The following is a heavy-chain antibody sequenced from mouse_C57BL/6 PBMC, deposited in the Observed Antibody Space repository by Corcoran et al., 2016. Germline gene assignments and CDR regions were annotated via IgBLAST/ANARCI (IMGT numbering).Heavy chain of an antibody. CDR3: ARSYYGSSYVGFAY. CDR2: INPNNGGT. CDR1: GYAVTDYY. Sequence: EVQLQQSGPELVKPGASVKISCKASGYAVTDYYMNWVKQSHGKSLEWIGDINPNNGGTSYNQKFKGKATLTVDKSSSTAYMELRSLTSEDSAVYYCARSYYGSSYVGFAYWGQGTLVTVSA. D-gene: IGHD1-1*01. J-gene: IGHJ3*01. V-gene: IGHV1-26*01.